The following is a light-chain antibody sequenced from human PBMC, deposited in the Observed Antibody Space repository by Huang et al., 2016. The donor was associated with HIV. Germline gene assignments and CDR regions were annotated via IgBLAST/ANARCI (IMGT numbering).Light chain of an antibody. Sequence: LTQSPGSLSLSPGDRVTLSCGASKGVDSGYVAWYHHKPVQAPRLIVYGTCSMASGIPSRFSGSGSGRDFSLTISGLDSEDFGVYYCQQYGSSMATFGQGTKVDI. CDR3: QQYGSSMAT. V-gene: IGKV3-20*01. CDR1: KGVDSGY. CDR2: GTC. J-gene: IGKJ2*01.